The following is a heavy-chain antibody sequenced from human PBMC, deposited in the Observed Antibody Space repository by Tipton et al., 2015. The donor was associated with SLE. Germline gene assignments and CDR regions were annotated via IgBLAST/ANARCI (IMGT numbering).Heavy chain of an antibody. Sequence: SLRLSCAASGFTFSSYGMHWVRQAPGKGLEWVAFIRYDGSNKYYADSVKGRFTISRDNSKNTLYLQMNSLRAEDTAVYYCAKVLEGFWSALGYRGQGTLVTVSS. V-gene: IGHV3-30*02. J-gene: IGHJ4*02. D-gene: IGHD3-3*01. CDR3: AKVLEGFWSALGY. CDR2: IRYDGSNK. CDR1: GFTFSSYG.